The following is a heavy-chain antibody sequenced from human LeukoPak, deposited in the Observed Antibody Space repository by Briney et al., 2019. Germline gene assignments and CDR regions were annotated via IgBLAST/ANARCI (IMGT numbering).Heavy chain of an antibody. CDR1: EFIFSDYW. J-gene: IGHJ5*01. CDR3: ARGNGGWFDS. Sequence: GGSLTLACLDYEFIFSDYWMSWVRQAPGKWRDWVANIKQVGRQDKYVGSGKGRFCISRDDAKSTLYLQMDSVGGDDTGGYYCARGNGGWFDSWGRGTLVTVSS. D-gene: IGHD3-10*01. V-gene: IGHV3-7*03. CDR2: IKQVGRQD.